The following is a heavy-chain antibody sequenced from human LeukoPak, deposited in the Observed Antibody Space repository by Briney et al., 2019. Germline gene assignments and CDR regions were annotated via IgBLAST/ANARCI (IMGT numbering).Heavy chain of an antibody. J-gene: IGHJ3*02. CDR2: TDTSSSYI. CDR1: GFTFSNYG. Sequence: GGSLRLSCAASGFTFSNYGMNWVRQAPGKGLEWVSFTDTSSSYIYYGDSVKGRFTISRDNAKNLLFLQMNGLRAEDTAVYYCARGRSITLLRGIAMSDGFDIWGQGAMVAVSS. CDR3: ARGRSITLLRGIAMSDGFDI. V-gene: IGHV3-21*06. D-gene: IGHD3-10*01.